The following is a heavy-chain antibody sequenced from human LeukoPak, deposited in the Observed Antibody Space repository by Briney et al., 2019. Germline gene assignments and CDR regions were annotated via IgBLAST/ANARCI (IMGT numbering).Heavy chain of an antibody. CDR3: ATDPYCSSTSCQDV. CDR1: GYTLTELS. Sequence: GASVKVSCKVFGYTLTELSMHWVRQAPGKGLEWMGGFDPEDGETIYAQKFQGRVTMTEDTSTDTAYMELSSLRSEDTAVYYCATDPYCSSTSCQDVWGQGTTVTVSS. CDR2: FDPEDGET. J-gene: IGHJ6*02. D-gene: IGHD2-2*01. V-gene: IGHV1-24*01.